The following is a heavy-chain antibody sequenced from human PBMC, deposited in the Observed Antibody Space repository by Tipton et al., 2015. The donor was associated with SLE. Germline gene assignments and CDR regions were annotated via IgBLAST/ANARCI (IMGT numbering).Heavy chain of an antibody. V-gene: IGHV1-8*02. CDR2: MNPNSGNT. CDR1: GYTFTSYD. CDR3: AILRGRGVIIPFDY. D-gene: IGHD3-10*01. J-gene: IGHJ4*02. Sequence: QSGPEVKKPGASVKVSCKASGYTFTSYDINWVRQATGQGLEWMGWMNPNSGNTGYAQKFQGRVTMTRNTSVSTAYMELSRLRSDDTAVYYCAILRGRGVIIPFDYWGQGTLVTVSS.